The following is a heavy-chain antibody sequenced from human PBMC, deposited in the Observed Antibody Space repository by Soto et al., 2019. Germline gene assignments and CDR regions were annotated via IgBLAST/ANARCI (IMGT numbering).Heavy chain of an antibody. D-gene: IGHD6-13*01. Sequence: PGGSLRLSCAASGFTFSSDWMHWVRQAPGKGLVWVSRINTDGSGTSYADSVKGRFTISRDNAENTLYLQMNSLRAEDTAMYYCAREVTYILYSASRLNYFASWGQGPLVTV. J-gene: IGHJ4*02. V-gene: IGHV3-74*01. CDR2: INTDGSGT. CDR3: AREVTYILYSASRLNYFAS. CDR1: GFTFSSDW.